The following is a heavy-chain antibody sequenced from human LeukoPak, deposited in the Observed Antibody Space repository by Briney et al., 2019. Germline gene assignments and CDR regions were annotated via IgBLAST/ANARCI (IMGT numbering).Heavy chain of an antibody. V-gene: IGHV1-46*01. CDR2: IDPGDSST. J-gene: IGHJ4*02. Sequence: GASVKVSCKASGYTFTSYYMHWVRQAPGQGLEWMGIIDPGDSSTSYAQKFQGRVTMTRDTSTSTFHMELSSLRSEDTAVYYCARVLYRSGWYDYWGQGTLVTVSS. CDR1: GYTFTSYY. D-gene: IGHD6-19*01. CDR3: ARVLYRSGWYDY.